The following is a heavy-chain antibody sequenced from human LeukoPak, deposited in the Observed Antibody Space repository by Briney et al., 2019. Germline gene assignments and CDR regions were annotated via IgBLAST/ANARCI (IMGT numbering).Heavy chain of an antibody. V-gene: IGHV2-5*02. J-gene: IGHJ4*02. CDR3: AHARIHFGNLGFGFDY. CDR1: GFSLSTSAAG. D-gene: IGHD3-16*01. CDR2: IYWDDDK. Sequence: EAGPTLVKPTQTLTLTFTFSGFSLSTSAAGVGWIRQPSGKALEWLALIYWDDDKRYSPSVRSRLTVTKDTYKNQVVLTMSNMNPVDTATYYCAHARIHFGNLGFGFDYWGQGTLVTVSS.